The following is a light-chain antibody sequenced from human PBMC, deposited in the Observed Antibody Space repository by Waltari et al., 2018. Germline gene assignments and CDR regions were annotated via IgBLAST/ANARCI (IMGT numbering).Light chain of an antibody. J-gene: IGLJ3*02. Sequence: QLLLTQSPSASASLGTSVKLTCTLPSAHSSHPIAWHQKMPGKGLRFLLKVDPNGGYNRGDEIPDRFSASSSGAERCLTISSLQPEDEADYYCQAWGTGIPWVFGEGTKLTVL. CDR1: SAHSSHP. CDR3: QAWGTGIPWV. CDR2: VDPNGGY. V-gene: IGLV4-69*02.